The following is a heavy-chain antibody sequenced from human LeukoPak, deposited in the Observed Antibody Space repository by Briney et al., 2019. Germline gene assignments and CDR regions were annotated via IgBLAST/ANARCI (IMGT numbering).Heavy chain of an antibody. J-gene: IGHJ5*02. D-gene: IGHD6-13*01. V-gene: IGHV3-73*01. CDR2: IKIRTDTFAT. CDR1: GFTFSGSD. Sequence: HSGGSLRLSCAASGFTFSGSDVHWIRQASGKGLEWVGRIKIRTDTFATAYAASVKGRFSISRDDSRNTAYLLMNSLKTDDTAVYYCGFRSTAGLYKWFDPWGQGTLVTVSS. CDR3: GFRSTAGLYKWFDP.